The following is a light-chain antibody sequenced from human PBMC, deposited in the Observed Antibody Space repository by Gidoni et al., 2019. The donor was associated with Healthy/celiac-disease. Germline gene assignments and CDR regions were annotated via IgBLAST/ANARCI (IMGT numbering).Light chain of an antibody. V-gene: IGLV2-14*01. CDR1: SSDVGGYNY. Sequence: QSALPQPASLSGSPCPSITISCTGTSSDVGGYNYVSWYQQHPGKAPKLMFYEVSNRPSGVSNRFSGSKSGNTASLTISGLQAEDEADYYCSSYTSSITPVFGGGTKLTVL. CDR3: SSYTSSITPV. J-gene: IGLJ2*01. CDR2: EVS.